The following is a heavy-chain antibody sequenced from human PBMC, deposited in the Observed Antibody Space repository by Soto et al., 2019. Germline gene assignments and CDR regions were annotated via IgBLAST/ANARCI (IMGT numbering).Heavy chain of an antibody. CDR2: ISYDGSNK. V-gene: IGHV3-30-3*01. Sequence: GGSLRLSCAASGFTFSSYAMHWVRQAPGKGLEWVAVISYDGSNKYYADSVKGRFTISRDNSKNTLYLQMNSLRAEDTAVYYCARDWSGVFDYWGQGTLVTVSS. CDR1: GFTFSSYA. D-gene: IGHD7-27*01. J-gene: IGHJ4*02. CDR3: ARDWSGVFDY.